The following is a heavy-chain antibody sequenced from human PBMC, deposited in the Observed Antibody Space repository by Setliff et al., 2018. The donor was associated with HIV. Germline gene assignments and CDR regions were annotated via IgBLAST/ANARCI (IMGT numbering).Heavy chain of an antibody. D-gene: IGHD4-4*01. CDR3: ARDWVRGLHENYYYGMDV. J-gene: IGHJ6*02. Sequence: SETLSLTCTVSNDSINYQYWGWVRQPPGKGLEWIGSIYYSGSTYYNPSLKSRVTISVDTSKNQFSLKLSSVTAADTAVYYCARDWVRGLHENYYYGMDVWGQGTTVTVSS. CDR1: NDSINYQY. CDR2: IYYSGST. V-gene: IGHV4-59*11.